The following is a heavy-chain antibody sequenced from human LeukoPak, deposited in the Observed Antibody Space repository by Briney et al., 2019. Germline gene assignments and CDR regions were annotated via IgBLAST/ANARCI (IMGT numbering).Heavy chain of an antibody. CDR2: IYPRDGST. CDR3: ARDQEGFDY. CDR1: GYTFTSKY. J-gene: IGHJ4*02. Sequence: GASVQVSCKASGYTFTSKYIHWVRQAPGQGLEWMGMIYPRDGSTSYAQKFQGRVTVTRDTSTSTVHMELSGLRSEDTAVYYCARDQEGFDYWGQGTLVTVSS. V-gene: IGHV1-46*01.